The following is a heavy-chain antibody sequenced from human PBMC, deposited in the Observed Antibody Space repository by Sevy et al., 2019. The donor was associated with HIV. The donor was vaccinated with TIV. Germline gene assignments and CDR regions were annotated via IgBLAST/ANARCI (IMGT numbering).Heavy chain of an antibody. CDR1: GFTFSSYG. V-gene: IGHV3-30*02. J-gene: IGHJ4*02. D-gene: IGHD6-13*01. CDR3: AKDREAAAGTLDY. Sequence: GGSLRLSCAASGFTFSSYGMHWVRQAPGKGLEWVAFIRYDGSIKYYADSVKGRFTISRDNSKNTLYLQMNGLSAEGTGVYDCAKDREAAAGTLDYWGQGTLVTVSS. CDR2: IRYDGSIK.